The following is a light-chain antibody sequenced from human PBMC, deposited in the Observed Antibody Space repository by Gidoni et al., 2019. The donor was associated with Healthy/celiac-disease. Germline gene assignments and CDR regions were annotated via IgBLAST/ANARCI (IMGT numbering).Light chain of an antibody. V-gene: IGLV1-44*01. CDR2: SNN. Sequence: QSVLTQPPSASGTPGQRVPISCSGSSSNIGSNTVNWYQQLPGTAPKLLIYSNNQRPSGVPDRVYGSKSGTSASLAISGLQSEDEADYYCAAWDDSLNGPVFGGGTKLTVL. J-gene: IGLJ2*01. CDR1: SSNIGSNT. CDR3: AAWDDSLNGPV.